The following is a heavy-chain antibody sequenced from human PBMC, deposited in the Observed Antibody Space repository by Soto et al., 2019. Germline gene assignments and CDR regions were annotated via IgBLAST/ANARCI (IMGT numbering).Heavy chain of an antibody. CDR1: GFIFSNYW. CDR2: INQDGGGA. Sequence: GGSLRLSCAASGFIFSNYWMSWVRQAPGKGLEWVGNINQDGGGAYYVDSVKGRFIISRDNAKSSLYLQMNSLRAEDTAVYYCARELRGYASGSDWGQGTLVTVSS. V-gene: IGHV3-7*03. CDR3: ARELRGYASGSD. D-gene: IGHD3-10*01. J-gene: IGHJ4*02.